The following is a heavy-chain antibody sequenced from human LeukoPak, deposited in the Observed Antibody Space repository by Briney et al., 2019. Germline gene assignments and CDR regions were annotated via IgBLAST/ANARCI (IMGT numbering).Heavy chain of an antibody. CDR2: LYSDGNT. D-gene: IGHD1-14*01. V-gene: IGHV3-53*01. CDR1: GFTVITND. Sequence: GGSLILSCAASGFTVITNDMTWVRQAPGKGLEWVSVLYSDGNTKYADSVQGRFTISRDNSKNTLDLEMNSLSPDDTAVYYCARGVEPLAANTLAYWGQGTLVTVSS. CDR3: ARGVEPLAANTLAY. J-gene: IGHJ4*02.